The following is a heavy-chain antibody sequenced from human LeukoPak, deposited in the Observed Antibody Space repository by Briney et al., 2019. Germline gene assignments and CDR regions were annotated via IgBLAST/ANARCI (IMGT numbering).Heavy chain of an antibody. Sequence: PGGSLRLSCAASGFTVSRNYMTWVRQAPGKGLERVSVIYSAGSTCYADSVKGRFTISRDNSKNTLYLQMNSLRAEDTAVYYCATLGADYFHSSGYYFPDAFDIWGQGTMVTVSS. CDR2: IYSAGST. V-gene: IGHV3-53*01. J-gene: IGHJ3*02. CDR3: ATLGADYFHSSGYYFPDAFDI. CDR1: GFTVSRNY. D-gene: IGHD3-22*01.